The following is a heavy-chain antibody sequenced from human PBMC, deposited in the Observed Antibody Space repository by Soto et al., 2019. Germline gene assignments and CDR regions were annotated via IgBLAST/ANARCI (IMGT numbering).Heavy chain of an antibody. CDR3: AREGFGIFGVVTLYYYGMDV. CDR2: ISYDGSNK. V-gene: IGHV3-30-3*01. Sequence: QVQLVESRGGVVQPGRSLRLSCAASGFTFSSYAMHWVRQAPGKGLEWVAVISYDGSNKYYADSVKGRFTISRDNSKNTLYLQMNSLRAEDTAVYYCAREGFGIFGVVTLYYYGMDVWGQGTTVTVSS. CDR1: GFTFSSYA. D-gene: IGHD3-3*01. J-gene: IGHJ6*02.